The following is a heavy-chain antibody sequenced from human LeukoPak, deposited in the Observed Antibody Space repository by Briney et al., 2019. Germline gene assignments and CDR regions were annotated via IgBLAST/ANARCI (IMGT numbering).Heavy chain of an antibody. V-gene: IGHV3-48*01. CDR3: AREVSGGYVYYFDY. Sequence: PGGSLRLSCAASGFTFSSYSMNWVRQAPGKGLEWVSYISSSSSTIYYADSVKGRFTISRDNAKDSLYLQMNSLRAEDTAVYYCAREVSGGYVYYFDYWGQGTLVTVSS. J-gene: IGHJ4*02. CDR2: ISSSSSTI. CDR1: GFTFSSYS. D-gene: IGHD5-12*01.